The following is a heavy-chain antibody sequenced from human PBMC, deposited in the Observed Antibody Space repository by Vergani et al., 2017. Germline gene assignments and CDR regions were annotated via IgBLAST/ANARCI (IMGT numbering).Heavy chain of an antibody. J-gene: IGHJ4*02. CDR3: ASSPPDYDFWCDY. D-gene: IGHD3-3*01. CDR2: IIPILGIA. Sequence: QVQLVQSGAEVKKPGSSLKVSCQSSGGTSSSYTISWVRQAPGQGLEWMGRIIPILGIANYARKFQGRVTTTADKSTRTAYMELRSLRAEDTAVYYCASSPPDYDFWCDYWGQGTLVTVSS. V-gene: IGHV1-69*02. CDR1: GGTSSSYT.